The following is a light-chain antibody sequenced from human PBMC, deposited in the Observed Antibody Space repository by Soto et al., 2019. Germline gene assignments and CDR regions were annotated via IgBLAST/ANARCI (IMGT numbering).Light chain of an antibody. V-gene: IGLV2-23*01. CDR3: CSYAGSSTYVV. CDR2: EGS. CDR1: SSDVGSYNL. Sequence: QSVLTQPASVYGSPGQSITISCTGTSSDVGSYNLVSWYQQHPGKAPKLMIYEGSKRPSGVSNRFSGSKSGNTASLTISGLQAEDEADYYCCSYAGSSTYVVFGGGTKVTVL. J-gene: IGLJ2*01.